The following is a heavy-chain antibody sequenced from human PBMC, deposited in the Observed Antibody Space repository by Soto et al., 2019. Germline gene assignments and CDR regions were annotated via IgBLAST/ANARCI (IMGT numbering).Heavy chain of an antibody. J-gene: IGHJ4*02. Sequence: QITLKESGPTLVKPTQTLTLTCTFSGFSLSTSGVGVGWIRQPPGKALEWLALIYWDVDKRYSPSLKSRLTITKDTSKNHVVLTMTNMDPVDTATYYCAHKDTAMLTFDYWGQGTLVTVSS. CDR1: GFSLSTSGVG. CDR3: AHKDTAMLTFDY. CDR2: IYWDVDK. D-gene: IGHD5-18*01. V-gene: IGHV2-5*02.